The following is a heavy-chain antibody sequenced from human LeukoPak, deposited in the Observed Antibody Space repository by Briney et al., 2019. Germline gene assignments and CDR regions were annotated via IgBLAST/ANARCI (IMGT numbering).Heavy chain of an antibody. CDR3: ARRYLRYYYDSSGYSRPDWYFDL. CDR1: GGSISSSSYY. CDR2: IYYSGST. D-gene: IGHD3-22*01. J-gene: IGHJ2*01. Sequence: SETLSLTCTVSGGSISSSSYYWGWIRQPPGKGLEWIGSIYYSGSTYYNPSLKSRVTISVDTFKNQFSLKLSSVTAADTAVYYCARRYLRYYYDSSGYSRPDWYFDLWGRGTLVTVSS. V-gene: IGHV4-39*01.